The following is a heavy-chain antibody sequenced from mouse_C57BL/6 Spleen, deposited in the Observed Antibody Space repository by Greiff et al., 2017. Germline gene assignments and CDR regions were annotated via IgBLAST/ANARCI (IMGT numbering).Heavy chain of an antibody. J-gene: IGHJ2*01. CDR2: INPNNGGT. Sequence: VQLQQSGPELVKPGASVKIPCKASGYTFTDYNMDWVKQSHGKSLEWIGDINPNNGGTIYNQKFKGKDTLTVDKSSSTAYMELRSLTSEDTAVYYCARGVYYGNYEGFDYWGQGTTLTVSS. V-gene: IGHV1-18*01. CDR1: GYTFTDYN. CDR3: ARGVYYGNYEGFDY. D-gene: IGHD2-1*01.